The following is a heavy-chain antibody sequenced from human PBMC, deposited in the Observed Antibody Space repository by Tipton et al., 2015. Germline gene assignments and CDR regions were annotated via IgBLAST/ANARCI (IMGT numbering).Heavy chain of an antibody. D-gene: IGHD4-23*01. CDR2: VHYSGST. CDR1: GGSISSSRYY. J-gene: IGHJ4*02. CDR3: ARARGRHGGLFDS. V-gene: IGHV4-39*07. Sequence: TLSLTCAVSGGSISSSRYYWGWIRQPPGKGLEWMGNVHYSGSTFYNSSLKSRVSMSVDTSKTQFSLEMRSVTATDTAVYYCARARGRHGGLFDSWGQGTLVTVSS.